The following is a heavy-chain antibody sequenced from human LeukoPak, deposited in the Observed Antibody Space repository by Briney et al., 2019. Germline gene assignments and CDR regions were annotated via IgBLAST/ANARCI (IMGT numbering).Heavy chain of an antibody. Sequence: ASVKVSCKASGYTFTGYYMHWVRQAPGQGLEWMGWINPNSGGTNYAQKFQGRVTMTRDTSISTAYMELSRLRSDDTAVYYCAREPATQVVVDATPVDYWGQGTLVTVSS. CDR3: AREPATQVVVDATPVDY. J-gene: IGHJ4*02. CDR2: INPNSGGT. V-gene: IGHV1-2*02. D-gene: IGHD2-15*01. CDR1: GYTFTGYY.